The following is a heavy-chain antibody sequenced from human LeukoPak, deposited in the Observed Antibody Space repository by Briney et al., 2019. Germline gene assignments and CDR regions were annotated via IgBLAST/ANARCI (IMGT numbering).Heavy chain of an antibody. CDR3: AREGDGYNYYGWFDP. CDR1: GYTFTSYG. J-gene: IGHJ5*02. D-gene: IGHD5-24*01. V-gene: IGHV1-18*01. Sequence: ASVKDSCKASGYTFTSYGISWVRQAPGQGLEWMGWISAYNGNTNYAQKLQGRVTMTTDTSTSTAYMKLRSLRSDDTAVYYCAREGDGYNYYGWFDPWGQGTLVTVSS. CDR2: ISAYNGNT.